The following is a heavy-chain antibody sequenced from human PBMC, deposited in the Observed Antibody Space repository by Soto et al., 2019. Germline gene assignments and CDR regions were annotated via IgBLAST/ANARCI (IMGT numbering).Heavy chain of an antibody. D-gene: IGHD2-15*01. CDR1: GGSISSSSYY. Sequence: SETLSLTCTVSGGSISSSSYYWSWIRQPPGKGLEWIGYIYYSGSTYYNPSLKSRVTISVDTSKNQFSLKLSSVTAADTAVYYCARDLGYCSGGSCYLYYYYGMDVWGQGTTVTVSS. CDR2: IYYSGST. CDR3: ARDLGYCSGGSCYLYYYYGMDV. V-gene: IGHV4-30-4*01. J-gene: IGHJ6*02.